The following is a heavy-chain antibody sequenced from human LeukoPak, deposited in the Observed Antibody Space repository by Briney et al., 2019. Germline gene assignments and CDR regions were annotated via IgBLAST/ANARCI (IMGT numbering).Heavy chain of an antibody. CDR1: GFTFSSYA. CDR2: ISGSGYNS. J-gene: IGHJ4*02. Sequence: GGSLRLSCAASGFTFSSYAMTWVRQAPGKGLEWVSAISGSGYNSYYADSVKGRFTISRDNSKSSLYLQMNSLRAEDTAVYYCARARNLDFWGQGTLVTVSS. CDR3: ARARNLDF. V-gene: IGHV3-23*01.